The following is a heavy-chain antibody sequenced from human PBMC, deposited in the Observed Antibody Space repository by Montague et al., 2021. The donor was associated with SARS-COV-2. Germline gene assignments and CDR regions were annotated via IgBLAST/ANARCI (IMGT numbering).Heavy chain of an antibody. Sequence: PALVKPTQTLTLTCTFSGFSLITSGLCVSWVRQPPGKALEWLALIDRDDEYYNTSLKTRLTISKDASKNQVVLTLTNMDPVGTATYFCAPGIGWRSRVIFDPWGQGTLVTVSS. D-gene: IGHD6-13*01. CDR1: GFSLITSGLC. CDR2: IDRDDE. CDR3: APGIGWRSRVIFDP. J-gene: IGHJ5*02. V-gene: IGHV2-70*20.